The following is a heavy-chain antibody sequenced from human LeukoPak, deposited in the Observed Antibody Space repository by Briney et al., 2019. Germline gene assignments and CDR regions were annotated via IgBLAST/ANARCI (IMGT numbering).Heavy chain of an antibody. Sequence: GGSLRLSCAASGFTFDDYAMHWVRQVPGKGLQWVSLISGDGGSTYYADSVNGRFTISRDNSKNSLFLQMGSLRTEDTAFYYCAKDKGSGWYFPRPDWYCDLWGRGALVTVSS. V-gene: IGHV3-43*02. D-gene: IGHD6-19*01. J-gene: IGHJ2*01. CDR1: GFTFDDYA. CDR2: ISGDGGST. CDR3: AKDKGSGWYFPRPDWYCDL.